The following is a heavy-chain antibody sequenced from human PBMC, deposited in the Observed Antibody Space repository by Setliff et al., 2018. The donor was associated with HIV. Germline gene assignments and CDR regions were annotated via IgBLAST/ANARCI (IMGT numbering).Heavy chain of an antibody. J-gene: IGHJ5*02. V-gene: IGHV4-34*01. CDR2: IDHSGST. D-gene: IGHD3-22*01. CDR3: ARVGYNDDSGYPYNWFDP. Sequence: PSETLSLTCAVYDGSFSGYYWSWIRQPPGKGLEWIGEIDHSGSTNYNPSLRSRVIMSMDTSKNQFSLKLSSVTAADTAVYYCARVGYNDDSGYPYNWFDPWGQGTLVTVSS. CDR1: DGSFSGYY.